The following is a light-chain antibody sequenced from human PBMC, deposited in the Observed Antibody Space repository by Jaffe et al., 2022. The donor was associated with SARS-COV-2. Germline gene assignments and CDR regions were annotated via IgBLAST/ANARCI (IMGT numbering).Light chain of an antibody. V-gene: IGKV3-15*01. Sequence: EIVMTQSPATLSVSPGERATLSCRASQSVSSNLAWYQQESGQAPRLLIYGASTRATGIPARFSGSGSGTEFILTISSLQSEDSAVYYCQQYNNWPPVFGQGTRLEIK. CDR3: QQYNNWPPV. CDR1: QSVSSN. CDR2: GAS. J-gene: IGKJ5*01.